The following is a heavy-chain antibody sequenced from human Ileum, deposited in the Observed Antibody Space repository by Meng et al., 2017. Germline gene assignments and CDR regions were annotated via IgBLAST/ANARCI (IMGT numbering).Heavy chain of an antibody. CDR1: GFTFSSYD. CDR2: ISSSGGRT. Sequence: EVQLLESGGCLVPPGGSLRLSCAASGFTFSSYDMSWVRQAPGKGLEWVSGISSSGGRTDYADSVKGRFTISRDKSKNRLYLQMNSLRVEDTAVYYCAPPKGVVAAATDPVYWGQGTLVTVSS. D-gene: IGHD2-15*01. CDR3: APPKGVVAAATDPVY. V-gene: IGHV3-23*01. J-gene: IGHJ4*02.